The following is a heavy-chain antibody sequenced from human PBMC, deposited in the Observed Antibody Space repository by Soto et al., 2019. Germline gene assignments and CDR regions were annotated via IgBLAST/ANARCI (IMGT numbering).Heavy chain of an antibody. V-gene: IGHV3-9*01. D-gene: IGHD6-13*01. CDR2: INWNSGSI. CDR3: VKDESINWYSGHFRH. Sequence: EVQLVESGGGLVQAGRSLRLSCAASGFTFDDYAMHWVRQVPGKGLEWVAGINWNSGSIGYAESVKGRFAISRDNAKNSLHLQMNSLRAEDTAFYYCVKDESINWYSGHFRHWGQGTLVTVSS. CDR1: GFTFDDYA. J-gene: IGHJ1*01.